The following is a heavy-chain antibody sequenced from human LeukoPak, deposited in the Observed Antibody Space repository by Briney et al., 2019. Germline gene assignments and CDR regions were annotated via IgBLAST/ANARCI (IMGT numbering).Heavy chain of an antibody. CDR3: ARNGIVVRYYGGFDP. CDR2: ISSSSSTI. V-gene: IGHV3-48*04. D-gene: IGHD3-22*01. Sequence: PGGSLRLSCAASGFTFSSYSMNWVRQAPGKGLEWVSYISSSSSTIYYADSVKGRFTISRDNAKNSLYLQMNSLRAEDTAVYYCARNGIVVRYYGGFDPWGQGTLVTVSS. CDR1: GFTFSSYS. J-gene: IGHJ5*02.